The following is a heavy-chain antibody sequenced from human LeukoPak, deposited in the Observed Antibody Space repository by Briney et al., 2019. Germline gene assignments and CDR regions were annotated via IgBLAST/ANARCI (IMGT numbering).Heavy chain of an antibody. Sequence: GGSLRLSCAASGFTFRSYGMHWVRQAPGKGLEWVAVILSDGSSKNYADSMKGQFTISRDNSKNTLFLQMNNLRAEDTAVYYCARDSPRLSGWLGHFDYWGQGTLVTVSS. CDR3: ARDSPRLSGWLGHFDY. V-gene: IGHV3-30*03. J-gene: IGHJ4*02. CDR1: GFTFRSYG. D-gene: IGHD6-19*01. CDR2: ILSDGSSK.